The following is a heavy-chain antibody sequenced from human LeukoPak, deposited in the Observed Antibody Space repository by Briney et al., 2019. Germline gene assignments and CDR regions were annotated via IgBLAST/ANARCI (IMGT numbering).Heavy chain of an antibody. V-gene: IGHV3-53*01. D-gene: IGHD5-24*01. CDR3: ARATRITPNLDY. CDR1: GFTVSSNY. J-gene: IGHJ4*02. CDR2: IYSGGST. Sequence: GGSLRLSCAASGFTVSSNYMSWVRQAPGKGLEWVSVIYSGGSTYYADSVKGRSTISRDNSKNTLYLQMNSLRAEDTAVYYCARATRITPNLDYWGQGTLVTVSS.